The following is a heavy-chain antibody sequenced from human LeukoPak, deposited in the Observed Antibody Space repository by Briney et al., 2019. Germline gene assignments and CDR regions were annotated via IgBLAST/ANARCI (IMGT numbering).Heavy chain of an antibody. V-gene: IGHV3-21*01. CDR3: ARARITGTTLPVDY. D-gene: IGHD1-20*01. J-gene: IGHJ4*02. Sequence: PGGSLRLSCAASGFTFSSYSMNWVRQAPGKGLEWVSTISSSSSYIYYADSVKGRFNISRDNAKNSLYLQMNSLRAEDTAVYYCARARITGTTLPVDYWGQGTLVTVSS. CDR1: GFTFSSYS. CDR2: ISSSSSYI.